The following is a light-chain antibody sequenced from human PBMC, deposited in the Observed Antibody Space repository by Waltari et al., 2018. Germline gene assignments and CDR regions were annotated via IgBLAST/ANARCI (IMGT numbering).Light chain of an antibody. CDR2: GAS. CDR3: HHYNQWPYT. Sequence: EIVMTQSPATLSVSPGERATLSCRASQRISSTLAWYQHKPGQAPRLLIYGASTRATGIPARFSGSASGTEFTLTISSVQSEDFAVYYCHHYNQWPYTFGQGTKLEIK. CDR1: QRISST. V-gene: IGKV3-15*01. J-gene: IGKJ2*01.